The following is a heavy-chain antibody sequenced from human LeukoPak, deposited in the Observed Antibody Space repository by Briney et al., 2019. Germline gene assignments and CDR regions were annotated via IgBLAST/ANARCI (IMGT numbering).Heavy chain of an antibody. V-gene: IGHV1-46*01. J-gene: IGHJ6*03. D-gene: IGHD1-14*01. CDR2: INPSGGST. Sequence: ASVKVSCKASGYTFTSYYMHWVRQAPGQGLEWMGIINPSGGSTSYAQKFQGRVTMTRDMSTSTVYMELSSLRSEDTAVYYCARGDGGIRYYYYMDVWGKGTTVTVSS. CDR1: GYTFTSYY. CDR3: ARGDGGIRYYYYMDV.